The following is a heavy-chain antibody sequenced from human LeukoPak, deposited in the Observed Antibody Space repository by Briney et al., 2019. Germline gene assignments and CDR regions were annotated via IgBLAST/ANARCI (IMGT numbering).Heavy chain of an antibody. CDR2: IYYSGST. J-gene: IGHJ4*02. V-gene: IGHV4-61*01. Sequence: SETLSLTCTVSGGSVSSGSYYWSWIRQPPGKGLEWIGYIYYSGSTNYNPSLKSRVAISVDTSKNQFSLKLSSVTAADTAVYYCARGGRSGWYWTPFGYWGQGTLVTVSS. CDR3: ARGGRSGWYWTPFGY. D-gene: IGHD6-19*01. CDR1: GGSVSSGSYY.